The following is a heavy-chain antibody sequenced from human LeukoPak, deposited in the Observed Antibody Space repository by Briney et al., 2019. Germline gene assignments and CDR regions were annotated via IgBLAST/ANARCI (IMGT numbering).Heavy chain of an antibody. CDR1: GFTFNTYG. CDR3: AKDLYSGSYYPFDY. Sequence: GGSLRLTRAASGFTFNTYGMNWVRQAPAKGLEWVSSITEFGATTYYADSVRGRFTVSRDNSKNTLYLQMNSLRAEDTAVYYCAKDLYSGSYYPFDYWGQGTLVTVSS. D-gene: IGHD1-26*01. J-gene: IGHJ4*02. CDR2: ITEFGATT. V-gene: IGHV3-23*01.